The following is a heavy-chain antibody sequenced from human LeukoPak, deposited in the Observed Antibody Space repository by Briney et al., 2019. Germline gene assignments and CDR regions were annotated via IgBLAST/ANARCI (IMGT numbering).Heavy chain of an antibody. J-gene: IGHJ3*02. CDR3: ASGGPPYCTSTSWSLPAAFDI. CDR2: IIPIFGTA. V-gene: IGHV1-69*05. D-gene: IGHD2-2*01. Sequence: SVKVSYKASGGTFSSFAISWVRQAPGQGLEWMGGIIPIFGTANYAQKFQGRVTITTDESTSTAYMELSSLRSEDTAVYYCASGGPPYCTSTSWSLPAAFDIWGQGTMVTVSS. CDR1: GGTFSSFA.